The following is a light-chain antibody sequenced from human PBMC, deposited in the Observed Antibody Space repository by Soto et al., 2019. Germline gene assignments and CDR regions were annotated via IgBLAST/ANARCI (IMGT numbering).Light chain of an antibody. V-gene: IGLV2-14*03. Sequence: QSALTQPASVSGSPGQSITISCTGTSSDVGAYNYVSWYQQHPGKVPKLMIYDVSDRPSGVSNRFSGSKSGNTASLNISGLQAEDEADYYCSSFTRSNSYVFGTGTKVTVL. CDR3: SSFTRSNSYV. J-gene: IGLJ1*01. CDR2: DVS. CDR1: SSDVGAYNY.